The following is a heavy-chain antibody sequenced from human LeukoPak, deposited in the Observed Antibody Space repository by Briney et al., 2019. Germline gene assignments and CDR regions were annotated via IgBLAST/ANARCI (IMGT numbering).Heavy chain of an antibody. CDR1: GFTFSNAW. D-gene: IGHD3-16*02. J-gene: IGHJ4*02. V-gene: IGHV3-15*01. CDR3: TTEVVSYDYLWGSYRTFDY. Sequence: GGSLRLSCAASGFTFSNAWMSWVRQAPGKGLEGVGRIKSKTDDGTTDYAAPVKGRFTISRDDSENTLYLPMNSLKPDDTAVYYCTTEVVSYDYLWGSYRTFDYWGQGTLVTVSS. CDR2: IKSKTDDGTT.